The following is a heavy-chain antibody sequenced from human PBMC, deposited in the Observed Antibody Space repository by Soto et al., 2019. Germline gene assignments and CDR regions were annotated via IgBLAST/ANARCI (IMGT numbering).Heavy chain of an antibody. V-gene: IGHV4-30-4*01. CDR3: ASRHSSPYFDY. Sequence: QVQLQESGPGLVKPSQTLSLTCTVSGGSISSGDYYWSWIRQPPGKGLEWIGSIYYSGSTYYNPSLKSRVTIPVDTSTNHFSLKLNSVTAAGTAVYYCASRHSSPYFDYWGQGTLVTVSS. CDR2: IYYSGST. CDR1: GGSISSGDYY. D-gene: IGHD6-13*01. J-gene: IGHJ4*02.